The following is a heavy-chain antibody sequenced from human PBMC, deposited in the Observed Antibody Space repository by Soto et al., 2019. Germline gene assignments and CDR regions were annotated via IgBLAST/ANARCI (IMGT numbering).Heavy chain of an antibody. CDR1: GFTFSSYS. CDR3: ARDLVGTTYEGY. J-gene: IGHJ4*02. D-gene: IGHD1-7*01. Sequence: EVQLVESGGGLVHPGGSLRLSCAASGFTFSSYSMSWVRQAPGKGLEWVSYISSSSGAMYYADSVKGRFTISRDNAKNSLYLQMNSLRDEDTAVYYCARDLVGTTYEGYWGQGTLVTVSS. V-gene: IGHV3-48*02. CDR2: ISSSSGAM.